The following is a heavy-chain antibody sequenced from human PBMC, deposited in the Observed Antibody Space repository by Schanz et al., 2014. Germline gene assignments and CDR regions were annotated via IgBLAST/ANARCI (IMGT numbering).Heavy chain of an antibody. V-gene: IGHV3-30*04. Sequence: VHLLESGGGLVEPGGSLRLSCATSGFSLDIFAVSWVRQAPGKGLEWVAFVPFDGSQKFYADSVKGRFTISRDNAKNSLFLQMNSLRAEDTAVYYCLAPDYDMDVWGQGTTVTVSS. CDR3: LAPDYDMDV. CDR1: GFSLDIFA. CDR2: VPFDGSQK. J-gene: IGHJ6*02.